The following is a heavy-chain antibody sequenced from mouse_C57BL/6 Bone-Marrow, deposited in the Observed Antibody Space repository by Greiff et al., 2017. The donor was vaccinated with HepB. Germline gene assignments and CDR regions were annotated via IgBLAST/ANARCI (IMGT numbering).Heavy chain of an antibody. CDR1: GFTFSSYG. CDR2: ISSCGSYT. D-gene: IGHD1-1*01. Sequence: DVKLVESGGDLVKPGGSLKLSCAASGFTFSSYGMSWVRQTPDKRLEWVATISSCGSYTYYPDSVKGRFTISKDNAKNTLYLQMSRLKSEDTAMYCCARFTGNYAMDDWGKGTSVTVSS. J-gene: IGHJ4*01. V-gene: IGHV5-6*02. CDR3: ARFTGNYAMDD.